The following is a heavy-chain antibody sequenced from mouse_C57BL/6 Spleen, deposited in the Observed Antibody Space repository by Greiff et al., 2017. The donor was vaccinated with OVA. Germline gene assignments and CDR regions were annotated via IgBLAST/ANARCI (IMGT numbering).Heavy chain of an antibody. CDR1: GFTFSSYA. CDR2: ISSGGDYI. Sequence: EVKLVESGEGLVKPGGSLKLSCAASGFTFSSYAMSWVRQTPEKRLEWVAYISSGGDYIYYADTVKGRFTISRDNARNTLYLQMSSLKSEDTAMYYGTRGYDGPYYAMDYWGQGTSVTVSS. CDR3: TRGYDGPYYAMDY. V-gene: IGHV5-9-1*02. J-gene: IGHJ4*01. D-gene: IGHD2-3*01.